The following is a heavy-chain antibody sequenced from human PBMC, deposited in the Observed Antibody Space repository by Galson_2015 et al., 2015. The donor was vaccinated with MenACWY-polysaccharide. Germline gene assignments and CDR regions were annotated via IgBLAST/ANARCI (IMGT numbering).Heavy chain of an antibody. D-gene: IGHD2-2*01. J-gene: IGHJ6*02. CDR2: IRSSSSTI. CDR1: GFTFSSYS. V-gene: IGHV3-48*01. CDR3: ARLHCSSTSCYPTDYYYYGMDV. Sequence: SLRLSCAASGFTFSSYSMNWVRQAPGTGLEWVSYIRSSSSTIYYADSVKGRFTISRDNAKNSLFLQLNSLRAEDTAVYYCARLHCSSTSCYPTDYYYYGMDVWGQGTTVTVSS.